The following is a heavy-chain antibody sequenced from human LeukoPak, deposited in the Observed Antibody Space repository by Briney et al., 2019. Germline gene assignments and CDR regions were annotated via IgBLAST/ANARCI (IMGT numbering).Heavy chain of an antibody. J-gene: IGHJ4*02. D-gene: IGHD3-22*01. V-gene: IGHV4-30-4*01. CDR3: ARERGNYYDSSGYLDY. Sequence: SQTLSLTCTVSGGSISSGDYYWSWIRQPPGKGLEWIGYIYYSGSTYYNPSLKSRVTISVDTSKNQFPLKLSSVTAADTAVYYCARERGNYYDSSGYLDYWGQGTLVTVSS. CDR1: GGSISSGDYY. CDR2: IYYSGST.